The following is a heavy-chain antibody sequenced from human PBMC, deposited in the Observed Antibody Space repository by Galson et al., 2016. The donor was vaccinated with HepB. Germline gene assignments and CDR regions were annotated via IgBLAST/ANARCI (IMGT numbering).Heavy chain of an antibody. CDR2: SHNTGSP. J-gene: IGHJ3*02. Sequence: TLSLTCTVSGGSISLGAYHWNWIRQPAGEGLEWIGRSHNTGSPDHNPSLKSRVTISIDTPGRPFSLKLSSVTAADTAVYYCAIINPGDPFDMWGQGTVVTVSS. CDR3: AIINPGDPFDM. CDR1: GGSISLGAYH. V-gene: IGHV4-61*02.